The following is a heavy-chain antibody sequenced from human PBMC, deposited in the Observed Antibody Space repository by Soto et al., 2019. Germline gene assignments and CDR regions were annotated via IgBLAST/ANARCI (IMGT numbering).Heavy chain of an antibody. D-gene: IGHD4-17*01. J-gene: IGHJ3*02. CDR2: IYYSGTA. Sequence: QLQLQESGPGLVKPSETLSLTCSVSGGSISSSTYYWGWVRQPPGKGLEWIGSIYYSGTAHYTPSRKSRLTISVDTSKNQFSLNLSAVTAADTAVYYCARRATTVTYDAFDIWGQGTMVTVSS. V-gene: IGHV4-39*01. CDR3: ARRATTVTYDAFDI. CDR1: GGSISSSTYY.